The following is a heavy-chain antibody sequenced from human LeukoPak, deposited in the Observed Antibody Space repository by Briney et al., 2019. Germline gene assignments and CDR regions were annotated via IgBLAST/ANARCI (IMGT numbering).Heavy chain of an antibody. D-gene: IGHD6-19*01. Sequence: SETLSLTCAVSGGSISGSSYYWGWIRQPPGKGLEWFGSVYYTGNTYYNPSLKSRVTISVDTSKNQFSLKLSSVTAADTAVYYCAREVYRSGWYKGHFDLWGRGTLVTVSS. CDR3: AREVYRSGWYKGHFDL. J-gene: IGHJ2*01. V-gene: IGHV4-39*02. CDR2: VYYTGNT. CDR1: GGSISGSSYY.